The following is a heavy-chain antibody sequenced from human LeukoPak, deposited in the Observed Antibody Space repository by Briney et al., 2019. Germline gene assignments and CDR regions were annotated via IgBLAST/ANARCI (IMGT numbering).Heavy chain of an antibody. CDR1: SDSISSSRFY. D-gene: IGHD6-13*01. V-gene: IGHV4-39*01. CDR2: ISYSGST. J-gene: IGHJ6*02. Sequence: PSETLSLTCTVSSDSISSSRFYGGWIRQPPGRGLEWIATISYSGSTYYNPSLRSRITMSIDTSKNQFSLKLSSVTAADTAVCYCASLLSGFISSWCPDYYYGVDVWGQGTTVSVSS. CDR3: ASLLSGFISSWCPDYYYGVDV.